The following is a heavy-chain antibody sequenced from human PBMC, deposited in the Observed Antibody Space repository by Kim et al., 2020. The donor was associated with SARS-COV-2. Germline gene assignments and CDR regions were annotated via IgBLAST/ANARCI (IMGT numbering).Heavy chain of an antibody. Sequence: DSVGGRLTITREKSKNSLYLQINSLRAEDTAVYYCARGAGDITGTTDFDYWGQGTLVTVSS. D-gene: IGHD1-7*01. CDR3: ARGAGDITGTTDFDY. V-gene: IGHV3-11*06. J-gene: IGHJ4*02.